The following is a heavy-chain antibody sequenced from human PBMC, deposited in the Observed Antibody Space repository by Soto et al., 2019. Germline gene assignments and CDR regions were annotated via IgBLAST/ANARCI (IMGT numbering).Heavy chain of an antibody. CDR3: ASVNYYGPYFDY. D-gene: IGHD3-10*01. Sequence: SETLSLTCAVSGGSISSGGYSWSWIRQPPGKGLEWIGYIYHSGSTYYNPSLKSRVTISVDRSKNQFSLKLSSVTAADTAVYYCASVNYYGPYFDYWGQGTLVTVSS. V-gene: IGHV4-30-2*01. CDR2: IYHSGST. J-gene: IGHJ4*02. CDR1: GGSISSGGYS.